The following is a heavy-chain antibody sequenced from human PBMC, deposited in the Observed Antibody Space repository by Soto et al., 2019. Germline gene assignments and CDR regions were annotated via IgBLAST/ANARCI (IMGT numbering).Heavy chain of an antibody. CDR1: GFTFRSYA. CDR2: ISCSGVST. CDR3: AKSPGMYYYDSSGYYHYDY. J-gene: IGHJ4*02. V-gene: IGHV3-23*01. D-gene: IGHD3-22*01. Sequence: PGGSLRLSCAASGFTFRSYAMSWVRQAPGKGLEWVSAISCSGVSTYYADSVKGRFTISRDNSKNTLYLQMNSLRAEDTAVYYCAKSPGMYYYDSSGYYHYDYRGQGTLVTVSS.